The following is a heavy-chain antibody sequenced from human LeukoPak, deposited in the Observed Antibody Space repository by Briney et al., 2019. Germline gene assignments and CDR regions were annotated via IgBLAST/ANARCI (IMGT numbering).Heavy chain of an antibody. CDR1: GFTFSSYA. V-gene: IGHV3-23*01. CDR2: ISGSGGST. J-gene: IGHJ4*02. D-gene: IGHD3-22*01. CDR3: AKDYYDSSGYYGY. Sequence: GGFLRLSCAASGFTFSSYAMSWVRQAPGKGLEWVSAISGSGGSTYYADSVKGRFTISRDNSKNTLYLQMNSLRAEDTAVYYCAKDYYDSSGYYGYWGQGTLATVSS.